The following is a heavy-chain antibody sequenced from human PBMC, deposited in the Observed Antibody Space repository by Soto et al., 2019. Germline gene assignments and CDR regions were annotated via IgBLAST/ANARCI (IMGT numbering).Heavy chain of an antibody. V-gene: IGHV1-69*12. J-gene: IGHJ5*02. CDR1: GGTFGNSA. Sequence: QVQLVQSGAEVKKPGSSVNVSCKTSGGTFGNSAVTWVRQAPGQGLEWLGGIVPMFGTANYAQEFQGRVTITADESTITAYMELNSLKTDETAVYYCARDGDPQSAFWSGPLGGGRFDPWGQGTLVTVSS. CDR3: ARDGDPQSAFWSGPLGGGRFDP. D-gene: IGHD3-3*01. CDR2: IVPMFGTA.